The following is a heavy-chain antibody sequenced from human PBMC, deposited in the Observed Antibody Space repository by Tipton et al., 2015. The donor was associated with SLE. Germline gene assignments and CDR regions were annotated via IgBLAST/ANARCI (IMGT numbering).Heavy chain of an antibody. CDR1: GGSISSSSYY. J-gene: IGHJ4*02. D-gene: IGHD4-17*01. CDR2: IYTSGST. CDR3: ARAGSPRALSHYGDFDY. V-gene: IGHV4-61*02. Sequence: LRLSCTVSGGSISSSSYYWSWIRQPAGKGLEWIGRIYTSGSTNYNPSLKSRVTMSVDTSKNQFSLKLSSVTAADTAVYYCARAGSPRALSHYGDFDYWGQGTLVTVSS.